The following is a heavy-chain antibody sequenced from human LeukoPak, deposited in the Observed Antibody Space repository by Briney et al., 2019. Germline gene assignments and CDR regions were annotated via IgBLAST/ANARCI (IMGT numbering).Heavy chain of an antibody. CDR1: GGSISSGSYY. Sequence: SETLSLTCTVSGGSISSGSYYWSWIRQPAGKGLEWIGRIYTSGSTSYNPSLKSRVTISVDTSKNQFSLKLSSVTAADTAVYYCARDQYSYGGEVLFDPWGQGTLVTVSS. CDR2: IYTSGST. J-gene: IGHJ5*02. V-gene: IGHV4-61*02. CDR3: ARDQYSYGGEVLFDP. D-gene: IGHD5-18*01.